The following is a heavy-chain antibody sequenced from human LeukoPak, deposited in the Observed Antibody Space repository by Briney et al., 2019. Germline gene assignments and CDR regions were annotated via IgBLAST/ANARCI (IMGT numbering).Heavy chain of an antibody. CDR3: AKGRAGYPLDAFDI. Sequence: GGSLRLSCAASGFTLDDYAMHWVRHAPGKGLEWVSGISWNSGSIGYPDSVKGRFTITRDNAKNSLYLQMNSLRAEDTALYIGAKGRAGYPLDAFDIGGQGPRVTVSS. CDR1: GFTLDDYA. J-gene: IGHJ3*02. CDR2: ISWNSGSI. V-gene: IGHV3-9*01. D-gene: IGHD3-9*01.